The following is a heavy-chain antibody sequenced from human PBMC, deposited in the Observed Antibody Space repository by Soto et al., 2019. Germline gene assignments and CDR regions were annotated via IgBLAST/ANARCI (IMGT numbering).Heavy chain of an antibody. CDR3: ARDDEGGSYCDLGY. CDR1: GFTFSDYI. J-gene: IGHJ4*02. Sequence: QVQLVESGGGVVQPGRSLRLSCAASGFTFSDYIMHWVRQAPGKGLEWVAIILHDGNNKYYADSVKGRFTISRDSSKNTRYLQMNSLRTEDTAIYYCARDDEGGSYCDLGYWGQGTLVTVSS. CDR2: ILHDGNNK. D-gene: IGHD3-10*01. V-gene: IGHV3-30-3*01.